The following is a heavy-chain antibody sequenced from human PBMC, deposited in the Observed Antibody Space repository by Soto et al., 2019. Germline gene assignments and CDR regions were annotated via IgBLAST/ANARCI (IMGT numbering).Heavy chain of an antibody. D-gene: IGHD1-1*01. CDR3: ARERTGTTSMDV. V-gene: IGHV1-8*01. CDR1: GYTFTSYD. J-gene: IGHJ6*02. CDR2: MNPNSGNT. Sequence: QVQLVQSGAEVKKPGASVKVSCKASGYTFTSYDINWVRQAPGQGLEWMGWMNPNSGNTGYAKKVQGRVTMTRNTAISTAYMELSSLRSEDTAVYYCARERTGTTSMDVWGQGTTVTVSS.